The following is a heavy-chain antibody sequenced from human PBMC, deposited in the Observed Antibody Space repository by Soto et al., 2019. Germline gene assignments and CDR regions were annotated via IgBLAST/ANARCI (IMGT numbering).Heavy chain of an antibody. Sequence: SVKVSCKASGGTFSSYAISWVRQAPGQGLEWMGGIIPIFGTANYAQKFQGRVTITADESTSTAYMELSSLRSEDTAVYYCASPRRSPYYYDSSGYYYIRPLDYWGQGTLVTVSS. CDR2: IIPIFGTA. V-gene: IGHV1-69*13. CDR1: GGTFSSYA. J-gene: IGHJ4*02. D-gene: IGHD3-22*01. CDR3: ASPRRSPYYYDSSGYYYIRPLDY.